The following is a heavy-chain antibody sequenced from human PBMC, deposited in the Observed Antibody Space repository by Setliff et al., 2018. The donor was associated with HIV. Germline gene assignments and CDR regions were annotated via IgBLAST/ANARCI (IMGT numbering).Heavy chain of an antibody. Sequence: ASVKVSCKTSGANFNDFGISWIRQAPGQGLEWMGWINANSGSPTYAQAFTGRFFFSVDTAVATAYLQINNLKTEDTAVYFCARGLYGDYGGDLNWLDPWGHGTRVTVSS. D-gene: IGHD4-17*01. CDR1: GANFNDFG. V-gene: IGHV7-4-1*02. J-gene: IGHJ5*02. CDR2: INANSGSP. CDR3: ARGLYGDYGGDLNWLDP.